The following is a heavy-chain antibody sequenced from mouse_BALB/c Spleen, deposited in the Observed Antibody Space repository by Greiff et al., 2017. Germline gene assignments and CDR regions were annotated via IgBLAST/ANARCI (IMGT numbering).Heavy chain of an antibody. Sequence: VQLQQSGPELVKPGASVKISCKASGYAFSSSWMNWVKQRPGQGLEWIGRIYPGDGDTNYNGKFKGKATLTADKSSSTAYMQLSSLTSVDSAVYFCARGGIPYWGQGTTLTVSS. J-gene: IGHJ2*01. CDR1: GYAFSSSW. CDR2: IYPGDGDT. V-gene: IGHV1-82*01. CDR3: ARGGIPY.